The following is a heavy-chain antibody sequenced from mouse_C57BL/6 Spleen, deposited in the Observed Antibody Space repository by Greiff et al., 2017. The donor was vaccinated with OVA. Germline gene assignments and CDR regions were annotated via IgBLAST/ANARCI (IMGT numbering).Heavy chain of an antibody. CDR2: IWRGGST. V-gene: IGHV2-5*01. Sequence: VKLMESGPGLVQPSQSLSITCTVSGFSLTSYGVHWVRQSPGKGLEWLGVIWRGGSTDYNAAFMSRLSITKDNSKSQVFFKMNSLQADDTAIYYCAKTAYYSNYGWYFDVWGTGTTVTVSS. D-gene: IGHD2-5*01. J-gene: IGHJ1*03. CDR1: GFSLTSYG. CDR3: AKTAYYSNYGWYFDV.